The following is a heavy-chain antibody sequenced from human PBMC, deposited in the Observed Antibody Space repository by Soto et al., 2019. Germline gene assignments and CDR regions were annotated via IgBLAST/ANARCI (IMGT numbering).Heavy chain of an antibody. J-gene: IGHJ5*02. V-gene: IGHV3-23*01. Sequence: GGSLRLSCAASGFTFSSCAMSWVRQAPGKGLEWVSAISGSGGSTYYADSVKGRFTISRDNSKNTLYLQMNSLRAEDTAVYYCAKVTGYCSSTSCYDGKWFDPWGQGTLVTVSS. CDR2: ISGSGGST. D-gene: IGHD2-2*01. CDR1: GFTFSSCA. CDR3: AKVTGYCSSTSCYDGKWFDP.